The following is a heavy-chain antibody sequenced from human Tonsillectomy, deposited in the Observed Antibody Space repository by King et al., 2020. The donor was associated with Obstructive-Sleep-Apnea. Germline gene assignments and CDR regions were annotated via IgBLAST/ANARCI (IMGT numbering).Heavy chain of an antibody. CDR3: ARGVIVGDSNWYFDL. J-gene: IGHJ2*01. V-gene: IGHV3-13*01. Sequence: VQLVESGGGLVQPGGSLRLSCAASGFTLSSYDMHWVRRPTGKGLEWVSAIGGAANTYYPGSVKGRFTISRENANNSLYLQMNSLGAGDTAVYYCARGVIVGDSNWYFDLWGRGTLVTVSS. CDR1: GFTLSSYD. CDR2: IGGAANT. D-gene: IGHD1-26*01.